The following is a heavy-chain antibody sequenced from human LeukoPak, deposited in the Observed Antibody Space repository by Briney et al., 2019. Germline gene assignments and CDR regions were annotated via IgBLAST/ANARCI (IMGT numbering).Heavy chain of an antibody. V-gene: IGHV3-64*01. CDR3: ASTKGYYDSSGYSNWFDP. Sequence: GGSLRLSCAASGFTFSAYTMQWVRQAPGKGLEYVSAISNNGGSTYYANSVKGRFTISRDNSKNTLYLQMNSLRAEDTAVYYCASTKGYYDSSGYSNWFDPWGQGTLVTVSS. D-gene: IGHD3-22*01. J-gene: IGHJ5*02. CDR2: ISNNGGST. CDR1: GFTFSAYT.